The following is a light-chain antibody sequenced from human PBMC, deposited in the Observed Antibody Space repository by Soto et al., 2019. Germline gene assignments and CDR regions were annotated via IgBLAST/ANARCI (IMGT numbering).Light chain of an antibody. CDR1: QSVSSTY. Sequence: EIELTQSPGTLSLSPGERATLSCRASQSVSSTYLAWYQQKPGQAPRLLIYRASTRATGTPARFSGSGSGTEFTLTITSLLSEDFALYYCQQYHNLWTFGQGTKVDIK. V-gene: IGKV3D-7*01. CDR2: RAS. J-gene: IGKJ1*01. CDR3: QQYHNLWT.